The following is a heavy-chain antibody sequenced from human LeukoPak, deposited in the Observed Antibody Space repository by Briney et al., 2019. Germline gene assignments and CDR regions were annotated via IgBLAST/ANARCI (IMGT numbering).Heavy chain of an antibody. CDR2: ISGSSSDI. CDR1: GFTFTSYS. V-gene: IGHV3-21*05. D-gene: IGHD1-26*01. Sequence: GGSLRLSCAASGFTFTSYSMNWVRQAPGKGLEWVSYISGSSSDIHYADSVRGRFTISRDNANNSLYLQMNSLRAEDTAVYYCARGCGSLSLGYWGQGTLVAVSS. CDR3: ARGCGSLSLGY. J-gene: IGHJ4*02.